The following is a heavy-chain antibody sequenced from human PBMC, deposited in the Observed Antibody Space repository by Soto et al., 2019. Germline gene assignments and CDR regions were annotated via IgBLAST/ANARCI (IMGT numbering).Heavy chain of an antibody. D-gene: IGHD5-12*01. J-gene: IGHJ4*02. CDR2: IIPIFGTA. CDR3: ARDRAMVNEATISSGCDY. CDR1: GGTFSSYA. V-gene: IGHV1-69*12. Sequence: QVQLVQSGAEVKKPGSSVEVSCKASGGTFSSYAISWVRQAPGQGLEWMGGIIPIFGTANYAQKFQGRVTITADESTSTAYMELSSLRSEDTAVYYCARDRAMVNEATISSGCDYWGQGTLVTVSS.